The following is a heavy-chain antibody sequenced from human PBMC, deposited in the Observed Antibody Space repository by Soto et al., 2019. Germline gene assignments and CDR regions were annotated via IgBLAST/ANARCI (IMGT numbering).Heavy chain of an antibody. CDR3: ARRGYCSSTSCNPYYYYYMDV. CDR1: GGSFSGYY. V-gene: IGHV4-34*01. J-gene: IGHJ6*03. D-gene: IGHD2-2*01. Sequence: SETLSLTCAVYGGSFSGYYWSWIRQPPGKGLKWIGEINYSGSTNYNPSLKSRVTISVDTSKNQFSLKLSSVTAADTAVYYCARRGYCSSTSCNPYYYYYMDVWGKGTTVTVSS. CDR2: INYSGST.